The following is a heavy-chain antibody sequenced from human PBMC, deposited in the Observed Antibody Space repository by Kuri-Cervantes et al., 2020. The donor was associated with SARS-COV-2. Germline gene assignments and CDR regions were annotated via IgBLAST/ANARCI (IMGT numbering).Heavy chain of an antibody. Sequence: GRSRRLSCAASGFTFSSYGMHWVRPAPGKGLEWVAVIWDDGSNKYYADSVKGRFTISRDNSKNTLYLQMNSLRAEDTAVYYCALSSGYYYPNAGFDYWGQGTLVTVSS. V-gene: IGHV3-33*01. CDR2: IWDDGSNK. J-gene: IGHJ4*02. D-gene: IGHD3-22*01. CDR3: ALSSGYYYPNAGFDY. CDR1: GFTFSSYG.